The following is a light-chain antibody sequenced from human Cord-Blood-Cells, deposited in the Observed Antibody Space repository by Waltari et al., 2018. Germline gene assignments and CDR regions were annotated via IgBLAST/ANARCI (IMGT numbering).Light chain of an antibody. CDR2: AAS. CDR1: QGISIY. CDR3: QQLNSYPYP. J-gene: IGKJ2*01. Sequence: IQLTQSPSSLSASVADSVTLTCRASQGISIYLAWYQQKPGKAPKLLIYAASTLHSGVPSRFSGRGSRTDLTLTMSCLQPEDGATYCCQQLNSYPYPFGHATKLKI. V-gene: IGKV1-9*01.